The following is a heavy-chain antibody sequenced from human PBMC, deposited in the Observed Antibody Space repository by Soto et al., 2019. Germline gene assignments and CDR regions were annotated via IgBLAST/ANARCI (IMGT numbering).Heavy chain of an antibody. CDR1: GGSISSSSNY. J-gene: IGHJ1*01. V-gene: IGHV4-39*07. CDR3: AREAAGTDLYFQH. Sequence: SETLSLTCNVPGGSISSSSNYWGWIRQPPGEGLEWIGSIYYSGTTYYNPSLKSRVTISVDTSKNQFSLKLSSVTAADTAVYYCAREAAGTDLYFQHWGQGTLVTVSS. D-gene: IGHD6-13*01. CDR2: IYYSGTT.